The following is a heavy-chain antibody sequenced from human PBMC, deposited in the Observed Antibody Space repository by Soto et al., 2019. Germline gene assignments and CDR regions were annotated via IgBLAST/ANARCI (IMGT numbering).Heavy chain of an antibody. CDR2: IDPSDSDT. CDR3: ARSQLDRLDP. Sequence: PWESLKISCRGFGFSFTAYWIDWVRQMPGKGLEWMGRIDPSDSDTSYSPSFQGNVTFSADKSTSTAYLQWNSLKPSDSAIYYCARSQLDRLDPWGQGTRVTVSS. CDR1: GFSFTAYW. V-gene: IGHV5-10-1*01. J-gene: IGHJ5*02. D-gene: IGHD6-6*01.